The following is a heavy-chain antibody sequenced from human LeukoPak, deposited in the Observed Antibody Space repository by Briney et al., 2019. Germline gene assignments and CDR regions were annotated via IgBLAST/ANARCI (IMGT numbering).Heavy chain of an antibody. Sequence: ASVKVSCKASGYTFSSNYMHWVRQAPGQGLEWMGIINPSGGSTNYAQKFQGRVTMTRDTSTSTVYMELSSLRSEDTAVYYCARGPRITLVRGGQWYYHMDVWGKGTTVTISS. CDR3: ARGPRITLVRGGQWYYHMDV. J-gene: IGHJ6*03. CDR1: GYTFSSNY. D-gene: IGHD3-10*01. CDR2: INPSGGST. V-gene: IGHV1-46*01.